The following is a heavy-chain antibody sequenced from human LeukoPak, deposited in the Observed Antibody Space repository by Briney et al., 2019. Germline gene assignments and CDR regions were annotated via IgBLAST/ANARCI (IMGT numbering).Heavy chain of an antibody. D-gene: IGHD3-10*01. Sequence: PGGSLRLSCAASGFTFSSYWVHWVRQAPGKGLVWVSRINSDGSSTSYADSVKGRFTISRDNAKNSLYLQMNSLRAEDTAVYYCARERRYGSGSYLDYWGQGTLVTVSS. CDR3: ARERRYGSGSYLDY. J-gene: IGHJ4*02. CDR1: GFTFSSYW. V-gene: IGHV3-74*01. CDR2: INSDGSST.